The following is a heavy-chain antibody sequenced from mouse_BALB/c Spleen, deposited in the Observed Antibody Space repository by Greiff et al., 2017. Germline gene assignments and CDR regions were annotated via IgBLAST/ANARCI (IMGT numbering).Heavy chain of an antibody. V-gene: IGHV1-87*01. CDR1: GYTFTSYW. D-gene: IGHD2-4*01. CDR3: ARETYDYDGAY. Sequence: VQLQQSGAELARPGASVKLPCKASGYTFTSYWMQWVKQRPGQGLEWIGAIYPGDGDTRYTQKFKGKATLTADKSSSTAYMQLSSLASEDSAVYYCARETYDYDGAYWGQGTLVTVSA. CDR2: IYPGDGDT. J-gene: IGHJ3*01.